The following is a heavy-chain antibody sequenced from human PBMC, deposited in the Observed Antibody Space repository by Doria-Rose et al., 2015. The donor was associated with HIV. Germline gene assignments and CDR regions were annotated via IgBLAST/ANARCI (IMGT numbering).Heavy chain of an antibody. J-gene: IGHJ6*03. CDR1: GFSFEFYA. CDR3: AKAPIIGPKYYCYMDV. V-gene: IGHV3-9*01. D-gene: IGHD3-3*01. Sequence: VQLVQSGGGLVQPGRSLRLSWVGSGFSFEFYAMHWVRLAPGKGLEWVAGISWDSGAKGNADSVEGRFTISGGNAKKSVYLEMRSLRPEDTAFYYCAKAPIIGPKYYCYMDVWGKGTSVTVSS. CDR2: ISWDSGAK.